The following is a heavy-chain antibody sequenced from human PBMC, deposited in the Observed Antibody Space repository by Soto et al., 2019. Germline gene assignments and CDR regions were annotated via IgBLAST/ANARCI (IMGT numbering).Heavy chain of an antibody. CDR3: ARESFTVPRGGTTLDY. CDR1: GGYISSDDNY. V-gene: IGHV4-30-4*01. D-gene: IGHD3-10*01. Sequence: SSETLSLTCTVSGGYISSDDNYWSWIRQPPGKGLEWIGYIYYSGSTYYNPSLKSRLIISVDTSKNQFSLKLSSVTAADTAVYYCARESFTVPRGGTTLDYWGQGALVTVSS. CDR2: IYYSGST. J-gene: IGHJ4*02.